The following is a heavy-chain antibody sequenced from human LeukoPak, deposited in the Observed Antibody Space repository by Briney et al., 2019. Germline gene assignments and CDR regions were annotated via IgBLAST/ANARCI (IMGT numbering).Heavy chain of an antibody. V-gene: IGHV3-11*03. Sequence: GGSRRLSCAASGFTLSDYYMSWIRQAPGKGLEWVSYISSSRTYTNYADSVKGRFTISRDNAKNSLYLQMNSLRAEDTAVYYCARTLTLPNWFDPWGQGTLVTVSS. J-gene: IGHJ5*02. CDR3: ARTLTLPNWFDP. CDR2: ISSSRTYT. CDR1: GFTLSDYY. D-gene: IGHD2-21*02.